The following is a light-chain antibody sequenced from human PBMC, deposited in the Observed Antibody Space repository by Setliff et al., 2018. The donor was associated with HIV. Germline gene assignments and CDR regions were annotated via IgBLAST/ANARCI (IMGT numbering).Light chain of an antibody. J-gene: IGLJ3*02. CDR3: FSYAGSSIVV. Sequence: QSVLTQSASVSGSPGQSITISCTGTSSDVGSYNLVSWYQQHPGDGPKLMIYEVTKRPSGVSDRFSGSKSGNTASLTISGLQAEDEADYYCFSYAGSSIVVFGGGTKGTVL. CDR1: SSDVGSYNL. CDR2: EVT. V-gene: IGLV2-23*02.